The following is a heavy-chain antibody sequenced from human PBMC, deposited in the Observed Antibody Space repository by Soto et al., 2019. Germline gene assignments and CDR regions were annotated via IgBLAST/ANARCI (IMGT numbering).Heavy chain of an antibody. CDR3: ARYETRFDCTNGVCYKGFDP. CDR1: GGSITGSY. V-gene: IGHV4-59*01. D-gene: IGHD2-8*01. Sequence: LSLTCTVSGGSITGSYGSWLRQSPGKGLEWIGLIHYSGSTNYNPSLESRLTISVDTSKNQFSLKLSSVTAADTAVYYCARYETRFDCTNGVCYKGFDPWGQGTLVTVSS. J-gene: IGHJ5*02. CDR2: IHYSGST.